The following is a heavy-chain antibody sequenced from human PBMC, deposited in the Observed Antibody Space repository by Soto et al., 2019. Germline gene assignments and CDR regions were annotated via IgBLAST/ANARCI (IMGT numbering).Heavy chain of an antibody. Sequence: GGSLRVSCAASGFTFRNYAMSWVRQAPGKGLEWVSRISGNGGDINYADSVKGRFTISRDNSKNTLYLQMNSLRAEDTAVYYCAKRGDIVEVSRTFVGYGMDVWGQGTTVTVSS. J-gene: IGHJ6*02. CDR3: AKRGDIVEVSRTFVGYGMDV. CDR2: ISGNGGDI. V-gene: IGHV3-23*01. D-gene: IGHD2-2*01. CDR1: GFTFRNYA.